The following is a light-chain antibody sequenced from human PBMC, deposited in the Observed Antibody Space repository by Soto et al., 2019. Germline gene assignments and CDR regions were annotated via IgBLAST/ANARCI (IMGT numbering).Light chain of an antibody. CDR2: GAS. CDR3: QQYSNWPLT. CDR1: QSVRSSF. V-gene: IGKV3-15*01. Sequence: EIVMTQSPATLSVSPGESATLSCRPSQSVRSSFLAWYQQKPGQAPSLLIYGASTRATGIPARFSGSGSGTEFTLTINSLQSEDFAVYYCQQYSNWPLTFGGGTKVDIK. J-gene: IGKJ4*01.